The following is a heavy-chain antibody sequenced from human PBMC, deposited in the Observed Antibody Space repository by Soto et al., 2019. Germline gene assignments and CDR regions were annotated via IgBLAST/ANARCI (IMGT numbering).Heavy chain of an antibody. CDR1: GYTFTSYG. V-gene: IGHV1-18*01. J-gene: IGHJ4*02. CDR3: ARDLALFIAAAGPQGDY. CDR2: ISAYNGTT. D-gene: IGHD6-13*01. Sequence: QVQLVQSGAEVKKPGASVKVSCKASGYTFTSYGISWVRQAPGQGLEWMGWISAYNGTTNYAQKLQGRVTMTTDTSTSTAYMELRSLRSDDTAVYYCARDLALFIAAAGPQGDYWGQGTRVTVSS.